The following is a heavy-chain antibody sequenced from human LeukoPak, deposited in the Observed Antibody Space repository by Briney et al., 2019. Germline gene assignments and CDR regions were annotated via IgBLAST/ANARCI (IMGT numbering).Heavy chain of an antibody. J-gene: IGHJ4*02. CDR2: IKQDGSEK. CDR1: GFTFSSYW. D-gene: IGHD3-10*01. V-gene: IGHV3-7*01. CDR3: TRRYYGSGTYYNY. Sequence: GGSLRLSCAASGFTFSSYWMNWVRQAPGKGLEWVANIKQDGSEKYYVDSVKGRFTISRDNAKNSLYLQKNSLRAEDTAVYYCTRRYYGSGTYYNYWGQGTQVTVSS.